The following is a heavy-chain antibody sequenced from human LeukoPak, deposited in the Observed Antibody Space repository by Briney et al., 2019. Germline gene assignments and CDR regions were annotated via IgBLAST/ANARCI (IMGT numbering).Heavy chain of an antibody. Sequence: GASVKVSCKASGYTFTSYGISWVRQAPGQGLEWMGWISAYNGNTNYAQKLQGRVTMTTDTSTSTAYMELRSLRSDDTAVYYCARDRAYSYGQPSGYYYYYGMDVWGQGTTVTVS. J-gene: IGHJ6*02. CDR1: GYTFTSYG. V-gene: IGHV1-18*01. D-gene: IGHD5-18*01. CDR2: ISAYNGNT. CDR3: ARDRAYSYGQPSGYYYYYGMDV.